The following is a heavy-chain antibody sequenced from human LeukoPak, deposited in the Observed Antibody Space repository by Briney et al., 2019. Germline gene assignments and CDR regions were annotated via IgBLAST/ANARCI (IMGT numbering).Heavy chain of an antibody. J-gene: IGHJ6*02. CDR1: GYTFTDYF. CDR2: INPNSGGT. V-gene: IGHV1-2*04. D-gene: IGHD3-16*02. CDR3: ARDLLRLGELSYYYYGMDV. Sequence: ASVKVSCKASGYTFTDYFIHWVRQAPGQGLEWMGWINPNSGGTNYAQKFQGWVTMTRDTSISTAYMELSRLRSDDTAVYYCARDLLRLGELSYYYYGMDVWGQGTTVTVSS.